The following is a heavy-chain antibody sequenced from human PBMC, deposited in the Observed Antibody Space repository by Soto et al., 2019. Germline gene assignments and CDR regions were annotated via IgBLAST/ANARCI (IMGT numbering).Heavy chain of an antibody. V-gene: IGHV4-34*01. CDR2: INHSGST. Sequence: QVQLQQWGAGLLKPSETLSLTCAVYGGSFSGYYWSGFRHPPGKGREWIGKINHSGSTNYNPSLKSRVTISVDTSKNQFSLKLSSVTAADTAVYYCARDRRYSSSWYLLTQWFDYWGQGTLVTVSS. D-gene: IGHD6-13*01. CDR1: GGSFSGYY. CDR3: ARDRRYSSSWYLLTQWFDY. J-gene: IGHJ4*02.